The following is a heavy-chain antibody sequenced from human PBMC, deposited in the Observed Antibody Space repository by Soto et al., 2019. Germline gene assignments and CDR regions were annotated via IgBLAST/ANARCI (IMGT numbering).Heavy chain of an antibody. Sequence: GGSLRLSCAASVFTFSSYSMNWVRQAPGKGLEWVSYISSSSSTISYADSVKGRFTISRDNAKNSLYLQMNSLRAEDTAVYYCARDSRLWPDYYGMDVWGQGTTVTVSS. D-gene: IGHD2-2*01. V-gene: IGHV3-48*04. CDR2: ISSSSSTI. CDR3: ARDSRLWPDYYGMDV. J-gene: IGHJ6*02. CDR1: VFTFSSYS.